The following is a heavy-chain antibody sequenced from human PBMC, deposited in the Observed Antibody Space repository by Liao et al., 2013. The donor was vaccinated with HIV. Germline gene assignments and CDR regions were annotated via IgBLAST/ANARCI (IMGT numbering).Heavy chain of an antibody. J-gene: IGHJ4*02. CDR1: GGSINPYY. Sequence: QVHLQESGPGLVKPSETLSLTCTVSGGSINPYYWSWIRKSAGKGLEWIGRIYGSGSTNYNPSLKSRVTMSVDTSKNQFSLKLSSVTAADTAVYYCARDRHYYDSSGYYQGRRGFDYWGQGTLVTVSS. V-gene: IGHV4-4*07. CDR2: IYGSGST. CDR3: ARDRHYYDSSGYYQGRRGFDY. D-gene: IGHD3-22*01.